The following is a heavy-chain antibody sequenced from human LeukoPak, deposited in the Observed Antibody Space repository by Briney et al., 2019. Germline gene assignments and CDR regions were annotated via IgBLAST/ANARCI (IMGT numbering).Heavy chain of an antibody. D-gene: IGHD3-9*01. J-gene: IGHJ3*02. CDR1: GGSISSYY. Sequence: PSETLSLTCTVSGGSISSYYWSWIRQPAGKGLEWIGRIYTSGSTNYNPSLKSRVTMSVDTSKNQLSLKLSSVTAADTAVYYCASYHYGLLTGYRNYAFDMWGPGTMVTVSS. CDR3: ASYHYGLLTGYRNYAFDM. V-gene: IGHV4-4*07. CDR2: IYTSGST.